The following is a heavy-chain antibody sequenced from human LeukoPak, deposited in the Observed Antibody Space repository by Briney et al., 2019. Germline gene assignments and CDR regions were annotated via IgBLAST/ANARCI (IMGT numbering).Heavy chain of an antibody. J-gene: IGHJ4*02. CDR1: GFTFSSYD. CDR3: ARGSTMIVVLITTFDY. Sequence: GGSLRLSCAASGFTFSSYDMHWVRQATGKGLEWVSAIGTAGDPYYPGSVKGRFTISRENAKNSLYLQMNSLRAGDTAVYYCARGSTMIVVLITTFDYWGQGTLVTVSS. D-gene: IGHD3-22*01. CDR2: IGTAGDP. V-gene: IGHV3-13*05.